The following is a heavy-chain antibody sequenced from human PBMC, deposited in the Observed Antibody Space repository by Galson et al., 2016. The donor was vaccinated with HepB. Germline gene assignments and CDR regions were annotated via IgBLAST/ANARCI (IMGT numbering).Heavy chain of an antibody. D-gene: IGHD1-1*01. CDR2: INPNTGDT. J-gene: IGHJ4*02. V-gene: IGHV1-2*05. CDR1: GYTFTAYY. Sequence: SVKVSCKASGYTFTAYYLHWPRQAPGQGLEWVGRINPNTGDTHYAQKFQGRVTMTRDRSINTVSMELRRLRSDDSVVYYCARDGGSSGNTFEYWGQGTLVTVSS. CDR3: ARDGGSSGNTFEY.